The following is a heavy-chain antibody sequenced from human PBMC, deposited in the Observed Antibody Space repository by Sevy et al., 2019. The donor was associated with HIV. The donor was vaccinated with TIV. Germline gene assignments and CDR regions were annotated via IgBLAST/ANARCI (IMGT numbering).Heavy chain of an antibody. Sequence: GGSLRLSCVASGFTFSSYAMHWVRQAPGKGLEWVAVISYDGSNKYYADSVKGRFTISRDNSKNTLYLQMNSLRAEDTAVYYCARDNLGYCISTSCPAWFDPWGQGTLVTVSS. CDR1: GFTFSSYA. D-gene: IGHD2-2*01. V-gene: IGHV3-30-3*01. CDR3: ARDNLGYCISTSCPAWFDP. CDR2: ISYDGSNK. J-gene: IGHJ5*02.